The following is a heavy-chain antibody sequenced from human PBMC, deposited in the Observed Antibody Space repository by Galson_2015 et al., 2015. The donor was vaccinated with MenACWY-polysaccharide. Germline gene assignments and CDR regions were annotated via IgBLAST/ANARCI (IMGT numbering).Heavy chain of an antibody. D-gene: IGHD3-22*01. CDR1: GFSLSTSGVG. V-gene: IGHV2-5*02. CDR3: AHSAYYDSSGYKLLFLPDY. Sequence: PALVKPTQTLTLTCTFSGFSLSTSGVGVGWIRQPPGKALEWLALIYWDDDKRYSPSLKSRLTITKDTPKNQVVLTMTNMDPVDTATYYCAHSAYYDSSGYKLLFLPDYWGQGTLVTVSS. J-gene: IGHJ4*02. CDR2: IYWDDDK.